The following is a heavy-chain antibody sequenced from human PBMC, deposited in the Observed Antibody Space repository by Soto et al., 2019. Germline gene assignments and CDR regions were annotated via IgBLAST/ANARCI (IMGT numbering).Heavy chain of an antibody. V-gene: IGHV3-23*01. D-gene: IGHD3-16*01. CDR3: ARIVWGPDCDWCDP. J-gene: IGHJ5*02. CDR2: VGGSGDNI. CDR1: GVTFRNHG. Sequence: GGSLRLSCLATGVTFRNHGLSWVRQGAGKGRQWVGTVGGSGDNIKFADFAKGRCNISREDSKRTQYLHLNSLRVEDTAVYYCARIVWGPDCDWCDPWGQGTQVTVSS.